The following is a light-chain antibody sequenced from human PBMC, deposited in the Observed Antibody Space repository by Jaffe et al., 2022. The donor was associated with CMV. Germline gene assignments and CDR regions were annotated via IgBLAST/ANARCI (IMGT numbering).Light chain of an antibody. CDR3: AGWDDSLNGPV. J-gene: IGLJ3*02. Sequence: QSVLTQPPSASGTPGQTVTISCSGSSSNVGSNIVNWYQQFPGTAPKVLIYSNSQRPSGVPDRISGSKSGTSASLAISGLQSEDEADYYCAGWDDSLNGPVFGGGTKLTVL. CDR1: SSNVGSNI. CDR2: SNS. V-gene: IGLV1-44*01.